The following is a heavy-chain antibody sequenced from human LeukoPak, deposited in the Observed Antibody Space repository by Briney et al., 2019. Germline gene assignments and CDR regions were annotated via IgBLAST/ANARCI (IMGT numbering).Heavy chain of an antibody. CDR1: GFTFSSYS. CDR2: ISSSSSTI. D-gene: IGHD2-15*01. Sequence: GGSLRHSCAASGFTFSSYSMNWVRQAPGKGLEWVSYISSSSSTIYYADSVKGRFTISRDNAKNSLYLQMNSLRAEDTAVYYCARVMLAATADYWGQGTLVTVSS. J-gene: IGHJ4*02. CDR3: ARVMLAATADY. V-gene: IGHV3-48*01.